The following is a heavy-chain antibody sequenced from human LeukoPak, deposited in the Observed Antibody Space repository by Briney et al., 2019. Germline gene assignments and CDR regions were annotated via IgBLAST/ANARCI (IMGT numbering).Heavy chain of an antibody. V-gene: IGHV4-61*02. CDR2: IYTSGST. Sequence: SETLSLTCTVSGGSISSGSYYWSWIRQPAGKGLEWIGRIYTSGSTNYNPSLKSRVTISVDTSKNQFSLKLSSVTAADTAVYYCATNGWYCLDHWGQGALVTVSS. J-gene: IGHJ1*01. D-gene: IGHD6-19*01. CDR1: GGSISSGSYY. CDR3: ATNGWYCLDH.